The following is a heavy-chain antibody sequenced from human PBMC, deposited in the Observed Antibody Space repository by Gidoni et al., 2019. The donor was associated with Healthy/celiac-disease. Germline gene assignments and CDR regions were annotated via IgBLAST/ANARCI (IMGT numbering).Heavy chain of an antibody. CDR2: ISYDGSNK. CDR1: GFTFSSYG. V-gene: IGHV3-30*18. Sequence: QVQLVESGGGVVQPGRSLRLSCAASGFTFSSYGMHWVRQAPGNGLEWVAVISYDGSNKYYADSVKGRFTISRDNSKNTLYLQMHSLRAEDTAVYYCAKGGVLVTTGFFDYWGQGPLVTVSS. CDR3: AKGGVLVTTGFFDY. D-gene: IGHD4-17*01. J-gene: IGHJ4*02.